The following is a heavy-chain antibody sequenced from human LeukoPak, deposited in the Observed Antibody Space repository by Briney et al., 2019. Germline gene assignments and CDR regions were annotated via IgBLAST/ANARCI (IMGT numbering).Heavy chain of an antibody. Sequence: SETLSLTCTVSGGSISSSSYYWGWIRQPPGKGLEWIGSIYYSGSTYYNPSLKSRVTISVDTSKNQFSLKLSSVTAADTAVYYCARGTTPGIAAASSFDPWGQGTLVTVSS. V-gene: IGHV4-39*07. D-gene: IGHD6-13*01. CDR3: ARGTTPGIAAASSFDP. CDR1: GGSISSSSYY. J-gene: IGHJ5*02. CDR2: IYYSGST.